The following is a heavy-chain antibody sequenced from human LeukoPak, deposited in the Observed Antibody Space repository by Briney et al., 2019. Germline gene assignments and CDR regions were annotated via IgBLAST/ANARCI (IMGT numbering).Heavy chain of an antibody. Sequence: ASVKVSCKASGYTFTSYGISWVRQAPGQGLEWMGWISAYNGNTNYAQKLQGRVTMTTDTSTSTAYMELRSLRSDDTAVYYCPSLTYYYDSSGYYFDYWGQGTLATVSS. CDR2: ISAYNGNT. J-gene: IGHJ4*02. D-gene: IGHD3-22*01. CDR1: GYTFTSYG. V-gene: IGHV1-18*01. CDR3: PSLTYYYDSSGYYFDY.